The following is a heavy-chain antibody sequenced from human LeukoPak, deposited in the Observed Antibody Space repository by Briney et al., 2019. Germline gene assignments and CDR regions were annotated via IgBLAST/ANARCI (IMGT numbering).Heavy chain of an antibody. CDR1: GFTFGDYA. V-gene: IGHV3-74*01. CDR2: INSDGSST. J-gene: IGHJ3*02. Sequence: GGSLRLSCTASGFTFGDYAMSWVRQAPGKGLVRVSRINSDGSSTSYADSVKGRFTISRDNAKNTLYLQMNSLRAEDTAVYYCARDNTRKADAFDIWGQGTMVTVSS. CDR3: ARDNTRKADAFDI.